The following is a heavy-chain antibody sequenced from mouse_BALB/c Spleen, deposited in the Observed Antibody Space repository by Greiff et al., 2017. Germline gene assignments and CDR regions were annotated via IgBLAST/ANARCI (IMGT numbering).Heavy chain of an antibody. CDR1: GYTFTNYW. Sequence: VQLQQSGAELVRPGTSVKISCKASGYTFTNYWLGWVKQRPGHGLEWIGDIYPGGGYTNYNEKFKGKATLTADTSSSTAYMQLSSLTSEDSAVYFCARSSTSYAMDYWGQGTTLTVSS. CDR3: ARSSTSYAMDY. CDR2: IYPGGGYT. D-gene: IGHD2-1*01. V-gene: IGHV1-63*02. J-gene: IGHJ4*01.